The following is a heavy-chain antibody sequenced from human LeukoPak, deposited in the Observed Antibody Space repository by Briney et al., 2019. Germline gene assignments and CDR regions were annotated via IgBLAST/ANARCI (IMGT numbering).Heavy chain of an antibody. V-gene: IGHV4-39*01. J-gene: IGHJ5*02. CDR1: GGSISSSSYY. CDR3: ARIYRGLRQGGGHNWFDP. D-gene: IGHD3-16*01. Sequence: SETLSLTCTVSGGSISSSSYYWGWIRQPPGKGLEWIGSIYYSGSTYYNPSLKSRVTISVDTSKNQFPLKLSSVTAADTAVYYCARIYRGLRQGGGHNWFDPWGQGTLVTVSS. CDR2: IYYSGST.